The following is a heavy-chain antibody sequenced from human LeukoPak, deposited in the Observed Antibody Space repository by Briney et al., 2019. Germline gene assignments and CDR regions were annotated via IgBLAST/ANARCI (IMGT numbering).Heavy chain of an antibody. CDR1: HFTFTNRW. J-gene: IGHJ6*02. D-gene: IGHD3-16*01. CDR2: INHNGNVN. CDR3: ARGGGLDV. V-gene: IGHV3-7*03. Sequence: GGSLRLSCAASHFTFTNRWMNWVRQAPGKGLEWVGRVASINHNGNVNYYVDSVKGRFTISRDNAKNSLYLQMSNLRAEDTAVYFCARGGGLDVWGQGATVTVSS.